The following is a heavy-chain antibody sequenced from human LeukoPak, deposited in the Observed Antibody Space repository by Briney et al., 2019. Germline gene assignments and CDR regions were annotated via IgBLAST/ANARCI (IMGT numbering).Heavy chain of an antibody. Sequence: SETLSLTCAVYGGSFSGYYWSWIRQPPGKGLEWTGEINHSGSTNYNPSLKSRVTISVDTSKNQFSLKLSSVTAADTAVYYCARVQSVAIGFDPWGQGTLVTVSS. V-gene: IGHV4-34*01. D-gene: IGHD2-21*01. CDR2: INHSGST. CDR1: GGSFSGYY. CDR3: ARVQSVAIGFDP. J-gene: IGHJ5*02.